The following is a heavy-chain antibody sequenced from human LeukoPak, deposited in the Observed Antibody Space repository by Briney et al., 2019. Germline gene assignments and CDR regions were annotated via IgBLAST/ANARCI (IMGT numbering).Heavy chain of an antibody. CDR1: GFTFNSYA. D-gene: IGHD6-13*01. J-gene: IGHJ6*02. CDR3: AKGLPGYSSNLDV. Sequence: GGSLRLSCAASGFTFNSYAMSWVRQAPGKGLEWVSTISGSGDSTYSADSVKGRFTISRDNSENVLYLSMNSLKAEDTAIYYCAKGLPGYSSNLDVWGQGTTVTVSS. V-gene: IGHV3-23*01. CDR2: ISGSGDST.